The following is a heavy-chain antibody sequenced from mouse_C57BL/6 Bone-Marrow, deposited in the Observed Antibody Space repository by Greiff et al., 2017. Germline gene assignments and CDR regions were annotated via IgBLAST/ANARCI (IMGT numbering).Heavy chain of an antibody. CDR2: ISGGGGNT. D-gene: IGHD2-3*01. CDR1: GFTFSSYT. CDR3: ARPPDGYYRYFDV. J-gene: IGHJ1*03. Sequence: EVKVVESGGGLVKPGGSLKLSCAASGFTFSSYTMSWVRQTPEKRLEWVATISGGGGNTYYPDSVKGRFTISRDNAKNTLYLQMSSLRSEDTALYYCARPPDGYYRYFDVWGTGTTVTVSS. V-gene: IGHV5-9*01.